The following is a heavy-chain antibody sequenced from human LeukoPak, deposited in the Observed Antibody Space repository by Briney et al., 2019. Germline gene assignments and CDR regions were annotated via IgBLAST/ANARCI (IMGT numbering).Heavy chain of an antibody. V-gene: IGHV3-74*01. CDR3: MGGGGIEVAGY. CDR1: GFTFRSYW. J-gene: IGHJ4*02. D-gene: IGHD6-19*01. Sequence: GGSLRLSCAASGFTFRSYWMHWVRQAPGKGLVWVSRINSDGSSTNYADSVKGRFTISRDNAKNTLYLQMISLRVEDTAVYYCMGGGGIEVAGYWGQGTLVTVSS. CDR2: INSDGSST.